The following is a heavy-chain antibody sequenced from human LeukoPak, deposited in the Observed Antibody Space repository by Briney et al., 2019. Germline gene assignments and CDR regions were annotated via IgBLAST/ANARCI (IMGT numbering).Heavy chain of an antibody. CDR2: IYSGGST. CDR1: GFTVSSNY. D-gene: IGHD3-10*01. CDR3: ARVGIYYGSGRYYGMDV. V-gene: IGHV3-66*01. Sequence: PGGSLRLSCAASGFTVSSNYMSLVRQAPGKGLEWVSVIYSGGSTYYADSVKGRFTISRDNSKNTLYLQMNSLRAEDTAVYYCARVGIYYGSGRYYGMDVWGQGTTVTVSS. J-gene: IGHJ6*02.